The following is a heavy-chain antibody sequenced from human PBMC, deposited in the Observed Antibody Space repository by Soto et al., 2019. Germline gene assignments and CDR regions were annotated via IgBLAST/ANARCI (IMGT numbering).Heavy chain of an antibody. D-gene: IGHD2-8*01. CDR1: GYSFTDYH. J-gene: IGHJ6*02. V-gene: IGHV1-2*04. CDR2: INPKSGGT. CDR3: ARGHSTDCSNGVCSFFYNHEMDV. Sequence: ASVKVSCKASGYSFTDYHIHWVRQAPGQGLEWLGRINPKSGGTSTAQKFQGWVTMTRDRSISTVYMELTRLRSDDTAVYFCARGHSTDCSNGVCSFFYNHEMDVWGQGTTVTVS.